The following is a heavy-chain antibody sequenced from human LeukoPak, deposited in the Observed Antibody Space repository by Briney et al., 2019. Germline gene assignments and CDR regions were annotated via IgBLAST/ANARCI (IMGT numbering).Heavy chain of an antibody. V-gene: IGHV5-51*01. CDR3: ARGVRGDYYYDSSGYPNWFDP. CDR1: GYSFTSYW. Sequence: GESLRISCKGSGYSFTSYWIGWVRQMPGKGPEWMGIIYPGDSDTRYSPSFQGQVTISADKSISTAYLQWSSLKASDTAMYYCARGVRGDYYYDSSGYPNWFDPWGQGTLVTVSS. CDR2: IYPGDSDT. J-gene: IGHJ5*02. D-gene: IGHD3-22*01.